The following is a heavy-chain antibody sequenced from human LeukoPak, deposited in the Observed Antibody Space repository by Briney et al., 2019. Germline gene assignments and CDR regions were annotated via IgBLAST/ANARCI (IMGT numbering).Heavy chain of an antibody. V-gene: IGHV1-18*01. CDR2: ISGYNGNT. CDR1: GDTFTTYG. CDR3: ARGLSCSGNTCYAAHFDS. Sequence: ASVKVSCKASGDTFTTYGITWVRQAPGQGLEWMGWISGYNGNTEYTQKFQGRVAMTRDTSTSTAYMELRSLRSGDTAVYYCARGLSCSGNTCYAAHFDSWGQGTLVTVSS. D-gene: IGHD2-15*01. J-gene: IGHJ4*02.